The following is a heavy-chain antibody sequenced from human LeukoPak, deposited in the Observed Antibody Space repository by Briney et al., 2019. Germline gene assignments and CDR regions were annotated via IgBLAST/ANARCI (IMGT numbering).Heavy chain of an antibody. CDR1: GFTFSSYW. D-gene: IGHD3-22*01. Sequence: GGSLRLSCAASGFTFSSYWMSWVRQAPGKGLEWVANIKQDGSEKYYVDSVEGRFTISRDNAKNSLYLQMNSLRAEDTAVYYCARGDYYDSSGTFDYWGQGTLVTVSS. CDR3: ARGDYYDSSGTFDY. J-gene: IGHJ4*02. CDR2: IKQDGSEK. V-gene: IGHV3-7*04.